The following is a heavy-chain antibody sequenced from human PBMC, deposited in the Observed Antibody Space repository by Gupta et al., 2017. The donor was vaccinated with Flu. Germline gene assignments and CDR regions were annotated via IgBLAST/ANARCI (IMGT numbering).Heavy chain of an antibody. J-gene: IGHJ4*02. V-gene: IGHV3-21*06. CDR1: GFTFNAYS. CDR2: ISSTGSHV. CDR3: ARVFSGSDY. Sequence: EVQLVESGGGLVKPEGSLRLSCAASGFTFNAYSMNWVRQAPGKGLEWISFISSTGSHVYYADSVKGRFTISRDNAKNSLFLQMDSLRAEDTAVYYCARVFSGSDYWGQGTLVTVSS. D-gene: IGHD3-22*01.